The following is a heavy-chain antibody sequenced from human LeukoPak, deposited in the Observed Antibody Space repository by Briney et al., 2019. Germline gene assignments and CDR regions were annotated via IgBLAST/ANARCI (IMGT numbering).Heavy chain of an antibody. V-gene: IGHV3-30*02. CDR1: GFTFSSYG. CDR2: IRYDGSNK. Sequence: GGSLRLSCAASGFTFSSYGMHWVRQAPGKGLEWVAFIRYDGSNKYYADSVKGRFTISRDNSKNTLYLQMNSLRAEDTAVYYCARDAIIVVVPAAIGPYYYMDVWGKGTTVTVSS. J-gene: IGHJ6*03. CDR3: ARDAIIVVVPAAIGPYYYMDV. D-gene: IGHD2-2*02.